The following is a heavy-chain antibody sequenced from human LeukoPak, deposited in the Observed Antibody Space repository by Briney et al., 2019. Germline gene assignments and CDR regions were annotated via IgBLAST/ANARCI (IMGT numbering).Heavy chain of an antibody. Sequence: PSETLSLTCTVSGGSISSYYWSWIRQPPGKGLEWIGYIYYSGSTNYNPSLKSRVTISVDTSKNQFSLKLSSVTAADTAVYYCAREDDYYDSSGYDYWGQGTLVTVSS. V-gene: IGHV4-59*12. D-gene: IGHD3-22*01. CDR1: GGSISSYY. CDR3: AREDDYYDSSGYDY. CDR2: IYYSGST. J-gene: IGHJ4*02.